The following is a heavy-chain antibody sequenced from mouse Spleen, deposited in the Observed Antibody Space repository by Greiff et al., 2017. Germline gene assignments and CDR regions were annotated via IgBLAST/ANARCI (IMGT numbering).Heavy chain of an antibody. CDR2: IDPSDSET. Sequence: QVQLQQPGAELVRPGSSVKLSCKASGYTFTSYWMHWVKQRPIQGLEWIGNIDPSDSETHYNQKFKDKATLTVDKSSSTAYMQLGSLTSEDSAVYYCARRGGFNWAFDYWGQGTTLTVSS. CDR1: GYTFTSYW. V-gene: IGHV1-52*01. CDR3: ARRGGFNWAFDY. J-gene: IGHJ2*01. D-gene: IGHD4-1*01.